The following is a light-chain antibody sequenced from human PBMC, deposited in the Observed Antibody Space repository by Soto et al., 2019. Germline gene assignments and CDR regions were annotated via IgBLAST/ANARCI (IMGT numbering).Light chain of an antibody. J-gene: IGLJ1*01. CDR1: SGSIASNY. CDR3: QSYDSSNYV. Sequence: NFMLTQPHSVSESPGKTVTISCTRSSGSIASNYVQWYQQRPGSAPSTLIYEDDKRPSAAPDRFSGTIDSSSNSSSLTISGLKTDDEAHYYCQSYDSSNYVFGTWTKLTVL. CDR2: EDD. V-gene: IGLV6-57*03.